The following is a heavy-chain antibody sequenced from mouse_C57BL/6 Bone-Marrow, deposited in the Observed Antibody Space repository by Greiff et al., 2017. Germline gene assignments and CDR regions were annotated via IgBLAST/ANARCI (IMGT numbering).Heavy chain of an antibody. CDR1: GFTFSDYG. J-gene: IGHJ4*01. V-gene: IGHV5-17*01. D-gene: IGHD4-1*01. Sequence: EVMLVKSGGGLVKPGGSLKLSCAASGFTFSDYGMHWVRQAPEKGLEWVAYISSGSSTIYYADTVKGRFTISRDNAKNTLFLQMTSLRSEDTAMYYCARALGNYAMDYWGQGTSVTVSS. CDR2: ISSGSSTI. CDR3: ARALGNYAMDY.